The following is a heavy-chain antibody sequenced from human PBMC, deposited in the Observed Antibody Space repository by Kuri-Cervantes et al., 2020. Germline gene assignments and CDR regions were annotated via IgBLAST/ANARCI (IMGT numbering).Heavy chain of an antibody. D-gene: IGHD6-6*01. V-gene: IGHV4-59*01. CDR2: IYYSGST. CDR1: GGSISSYY. Sequence: SETLSLTCTVSGGSISSYYWSWIRQPPGKGLEWIGYIYYSGSTNYNPSLKSRVTISVDTSKNQFSLKLSSVTAADTAVYYCAAGGIAARYYYYYMDAWGKGTTVTVSS. CDR3: AAGGIAARYYYYYMDA. J-gene: IGHJ6*03.